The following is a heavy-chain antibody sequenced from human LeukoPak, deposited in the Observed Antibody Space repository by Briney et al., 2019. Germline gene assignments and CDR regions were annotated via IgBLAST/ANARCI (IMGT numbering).Heavy chain of an antibody. CDR1: GDSDSSDSAA. D-gene: IGHD3-22*01. J-gene: IGHJ4*02. Sequence: SQTLSLTCAICGDSDSSDSAAWNWIRQSPSRGHEWLGRTYFRSKWFTDYAVSVKSRITITPDTSKNTFSLQLTSMPPEDTAVYYCGREHSSGYSEYWGQGTLVTVSS. CDR3: GREHSSGYSEY. V-gene: IGHV6-1*01. CDR2: TYFRSKWFT.